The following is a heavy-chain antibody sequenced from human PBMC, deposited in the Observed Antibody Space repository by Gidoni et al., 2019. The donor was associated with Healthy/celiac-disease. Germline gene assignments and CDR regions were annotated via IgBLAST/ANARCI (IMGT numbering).Heavy chain of an antibody. CDR1: GFTFSSYD. D-gene: IGHD2-15*01. CDR3: ARGGCSGGSCYDAFDI. V-gene: IGHV3-13*01. CDR2: IGTAGDT. Sequence: EVQLVESGGGLVQPGGSLRLYCAASGFTFSSYDMHWVRQATGKGMEWVSAIGTAGDTYYPGSVKGRFTISRENAKNSLYLQMNSLRAGDTAVYYCARGGCSGGSCYDAFDIWGQGTMVTVSS. J-gene: IGHJ3*02.